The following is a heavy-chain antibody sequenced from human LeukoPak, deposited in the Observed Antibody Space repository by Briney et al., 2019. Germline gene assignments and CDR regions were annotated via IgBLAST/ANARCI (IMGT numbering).Heavy chain of an antibody. CDR1: GFTFSSYA. D-gene: IGHD3-22*01. V-gene: IGHV3-21*01. J-gene: IGHJ4*02. CDR2: ISGSSSFK. Sequence: PGGSLRLSCAASGFTFSSYAMSWVRQAPGKGLEWVSFISGSSSFKYYADSVKGRFTISRDNAQNSLYLQMNSLRSEDTAVYYCARDQQYESRVYYLHWGQGTLVTVSS. CDR3: ARDQQYESRVYYLH.